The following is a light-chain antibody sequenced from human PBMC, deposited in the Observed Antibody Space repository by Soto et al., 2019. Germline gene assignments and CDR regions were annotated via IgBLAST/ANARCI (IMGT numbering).Light chain of an antibody. CDR1: QSVSSY. CDR2: DAS. J-gene: IGKJ3*01. Sequence: EIVLTQSPGTLSLSPGESATLSCRASQSVSSYLAWYQQKPGQAPRLLIYDASNRATGIPARFSGSGSGTDFTLTISSLEPEDFAVYYCQQRSNWPPEITFGPGTKVDIK. CDR3: QQRSNWPPEIT. V-gene: IGKV3-11*01.